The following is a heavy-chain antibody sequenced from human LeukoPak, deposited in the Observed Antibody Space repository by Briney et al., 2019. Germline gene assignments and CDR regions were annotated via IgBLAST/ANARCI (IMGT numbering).Heavy chain of an antibody. Sequence: SQTLSLTCAISGDSVSSNSAAWNWVRLSPSRGLEWLGRTYYRSKWYNDYAVSVKSRIPINPDTSKNQFSLQLNSVTPEDTAVYYCARAVAVADFDYWGQGTLVTVSS. CDR2: TYYRSKWYN. J-gene: IGHJ4*02. CDR1: GDSVSSNSAA. D-gene: IGHD6-19*01. CDR3: ARAVAVADFDY. V-gene: IGHV6-1*01.